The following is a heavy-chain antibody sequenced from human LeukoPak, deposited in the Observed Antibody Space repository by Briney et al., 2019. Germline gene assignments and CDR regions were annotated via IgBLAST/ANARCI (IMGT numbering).Heavy chain of an antibody. J-gene: IGHJ6*03. CDR2: IRSKANSYAT. Sequence: GGSLRLSCAASGFTFSGSAMHWVRQASGKGLEWVGRIRSKANSYATAYAASVKGRFTISRDDSKNTAYLQMNSLKTEDTAVYYCTSPYSSSSPSYYYYYMDVWGKGTTVTVSS. CDR1: GFTFSGSA. CDR3: TSPYSSSSPSYYYYYMDV. D-gene: IGHD6-6*01. V-gene: IGHV3-73*01.